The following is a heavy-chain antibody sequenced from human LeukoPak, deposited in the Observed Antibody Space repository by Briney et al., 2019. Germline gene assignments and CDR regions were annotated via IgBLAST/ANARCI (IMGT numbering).Heavy chain of an antibody. J-gene: IGHJ4*02. CDR2: ISGSGGST. V-gene: IGHV3-23*01. Sequence: PGGTLRLSCAASGFTFSSYGMSWVRQAPGKGLEWVSAISGSGGSTYYADSVKGRFTISRDNSKNTLYLQMNSLRAEDTAVYYCAKGYNYGDYSRGFDYWGQGTLVTVSS. D-gene: IGHD4-17*01. CDR1: GFTFSSYG. CDR3: AKGYNYGDYSRGFDY.